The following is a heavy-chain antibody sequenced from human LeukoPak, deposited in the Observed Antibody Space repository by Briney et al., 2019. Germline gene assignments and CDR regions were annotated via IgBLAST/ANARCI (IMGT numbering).Heavy chain of an antibody. V-gene: IGHV3-33*06. CDR3: TKDESSYGLGPFDY. CDR1: GFTFSSYG. Sequence: GGSLRLSCAASGFTFSSYGMHWVRQAPGKGLEWVAVIWYDGSNKYYADSVKGRFTISRDNSKNTLYLQMNSLGAEDTAVYYCTKDESSYGLGPFDYWGQGTLVTVSS. CDR2: IWYDGSNK. D-gene: IGHD5-18*01. J-gene: IGHJ4*02.